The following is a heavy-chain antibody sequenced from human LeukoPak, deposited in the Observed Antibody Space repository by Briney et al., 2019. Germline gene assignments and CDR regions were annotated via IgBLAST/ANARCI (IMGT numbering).Heavy chain of an antibody. CDR3: ARGRKEWLMFRTVLFDY. Sequence: PSETLSLTCTVSGGSISSYYWSWIRQPAGKGLEWIGRIYTSGSTNYNPSLKSRVTMSVDTSKNQFSLKLSSVTAADTAVYYCARGRKEWLMFRTVLFDYWGQGTLVTVSS. V-gene: IGHV4-4*07. J-gene: IGHJ4*02. CDR1: GGSISSYY. CDR2: IYTSGST. D-gene: IGHD3-3*01.